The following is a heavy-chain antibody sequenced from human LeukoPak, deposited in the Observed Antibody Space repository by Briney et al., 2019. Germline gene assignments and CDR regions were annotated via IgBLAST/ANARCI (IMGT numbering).Heavy chain of an antibody. V-gene: IGHV3-30*18. CDR2: ISYDGSNK. D-gene: IGHD3-3*01. Sequence: GRSLRLSCAASGFTFSSYGMHWVRQAPGKGLEWVAVISYDGSNKYYADSVKGRFTISRDNPKNTLYLQMNSLRAEDTAVYYCAKGSLPGVWSGYLDYWGQGTLVTVSS. CDR3: AKGSLPGVWSGYLDY. J-gene: IGHJ4*02. CDR1: GFTFSSYG.